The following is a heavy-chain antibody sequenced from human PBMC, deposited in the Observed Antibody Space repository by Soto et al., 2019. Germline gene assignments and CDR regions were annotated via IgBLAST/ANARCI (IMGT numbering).Heavy chain of an antibody. Sequence: AASVKVSCKASGYTFTGYYMHWVRQAPGQGLEWMGWINPNSGGTNYAQKFQGRVTMTRDTSISTAYMELSRLRSDDTAVYYCARGGPKLGYCSSTSCYWEEYYFDYWGQGTLVTVSS. CDR3: ARGGPKLGYCSSTSCYWEEYYFDY. CDR2: INPNSGGT. CDR1: GYTFTGYY. V-gene: IGHV1-2*02. D-gene: IGHD2-2*01. J-gene: IGHJ4*02.